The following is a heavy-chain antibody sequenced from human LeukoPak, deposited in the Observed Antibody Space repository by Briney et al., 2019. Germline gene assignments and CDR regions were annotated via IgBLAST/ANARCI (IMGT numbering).Heavy chain of an antibody. Sequence: TGGSLRLSCAASGFTFSSYAMSWVRQAPGKGLEWVSAIGGSGGSTYYADSVKGRFTISRDNSKNTLYLQMNSLRAEDTAVYYCAKDSDGGITRPFFDYWGQGTLVTVSS. J-gene: IGHJ4*02. CDR3: AKDSDGGITRPFFDY. CDR1: GFTFSSYA. D-gene: IGHD4-23*01. V-gene: IGHV3-23*01. CDR2: IGGSGGST.